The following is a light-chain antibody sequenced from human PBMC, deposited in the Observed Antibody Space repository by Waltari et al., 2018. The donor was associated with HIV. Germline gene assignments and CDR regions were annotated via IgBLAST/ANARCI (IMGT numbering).Light chain of an antibody. V-gene: IGLV2-23*02. Sequence: QSALPQPASVSGSPGQPITISCPGPSSEFGGYNIVSWYQQHAGEAPKVMIYEVNKRPSGVSNRFSGSKSGNTASLTISGLQAEDEADYYCCSYAGASGTVFGGGTKLTVL. CDR1: SSEFGGYNI. CDR3: CSYAGASGTV. CDR2: EVN. J-gene: IGLJ2*01.